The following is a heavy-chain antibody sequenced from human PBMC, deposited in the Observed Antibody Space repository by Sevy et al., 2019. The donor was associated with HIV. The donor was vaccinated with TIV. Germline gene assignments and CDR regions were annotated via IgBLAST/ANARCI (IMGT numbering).Heavy chain of an antibody. J-gene: IGHJ4*02. CDR1: GLTFSSHA. D-gene: IGHD2-2*01. Sequence: GGSLRLSCAASGLTFSSHAMSWVRQPPGRGLEWVSAISGSGETTCYSDSVKGRFTISRDNSKNTLYLLMNGLRADDTTVYFCAKDSMLHLWRGYIDSWGQGTLVTVSS. CDR3: AKDSMLHLWRGYIDS. CDR2: ISGSGETT. V-gene: IGHV3-23*01.